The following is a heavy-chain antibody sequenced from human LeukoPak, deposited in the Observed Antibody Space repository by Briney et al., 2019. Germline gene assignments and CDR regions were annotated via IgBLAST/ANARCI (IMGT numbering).Heavy chain of an antibody. CDR1: Y. Sequence: SETLSLTCAVYYWSWIRQPPGKGLEWIGEINHSGSTNYNPSLKGRVTISVDTSKNQFSLKLSSVTAADTAVYYCARKYSSGWYAYWGQGTLVTVSS. CDR2: INHSGST. D-gene: IGHD6-19*01. V-gene: IGHV4-34*01. J-gene: IGHJ4*02. CDR3: ARKYSSGWYAY.